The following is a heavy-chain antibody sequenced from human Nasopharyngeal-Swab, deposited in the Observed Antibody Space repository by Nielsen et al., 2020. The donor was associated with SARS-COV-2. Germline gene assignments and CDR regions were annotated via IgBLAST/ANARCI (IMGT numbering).Heavy chain of an antibody. CDR1: GFTFTCYS. CDR3: VKAWRYIYPSYMDV. V-gene: IGHV3-64D*06. J-gene: IGHJ6*03. D-gene: IGHD3-3*01. Sequence: GESLKISCSSSGFTFTCYSMNWVRQAPGKGLEFVSAIYNNGGATYYADSVKGRFTISRDNSKSTLYLQLSSLRGDDTAVYYCVKAWRYIYPSYMDVWGKGTTIIVSS. CDR2: IYNNGGAT.